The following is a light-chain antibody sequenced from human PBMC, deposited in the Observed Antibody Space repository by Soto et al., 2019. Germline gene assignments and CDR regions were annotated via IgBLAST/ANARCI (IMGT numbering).Light chain of an antibody. V-gene: IGLV1-40*01. J-gene: IGLJ2*01. CDR3: AAWDDSLSGHVL. Sequence: QSVLTQPPSVSGAPGQRVTISCTGSSSNIGAGYDVHWYQQLPGTAPKLLIYGNSNRPSGVPDRFSGSKSGTSASLAITGLRSEDEADYYCAAWDDSLSGHVLFGGGTQLTVL. CDR1: SSNIGAGYD. CDR2: GNS.